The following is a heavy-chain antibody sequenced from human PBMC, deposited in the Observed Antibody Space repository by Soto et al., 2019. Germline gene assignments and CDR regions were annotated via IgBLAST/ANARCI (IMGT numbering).Heavy chain of an antibody. J-gene: IGHJ4*02. CDR3: ARDQYYGSGSYYNVL. CDR2: IYYSGST. CDR1: GGSNSSGGYY. V-gene: IGHV4-31*03. D-gene: IGHD3-10*01. Sequence: SETLSLTCTVSGGSNSSGGYYWSWIRQHPGKGLEWIGYIYYSGSTYYNPSLKSRVTISVDTSKNQFSLKLSSVTAADTAVYYCARDQYYGSGSYYNVLWGQGTLVTVSS.